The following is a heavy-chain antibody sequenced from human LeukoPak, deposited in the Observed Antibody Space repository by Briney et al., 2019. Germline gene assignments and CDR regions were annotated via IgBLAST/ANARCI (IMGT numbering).Heavy chain of an antibody. J-gene: IGHJ4*02. CDR3: ARGSRRRSFGY. CDR1: GYSISSGYY. Sequence: SETLSLTCTVSGYSISSGYYWSWIRQPPGKGLEWIGEINHSGSTNYNPSLKSRVTISVDTSKNQFSLKLSSVTAADTAVYYCARGSRRRSFGYWGQGTLVTVSS. CDR2: INHSGST. V-gene: IGHV4-38-2*02.